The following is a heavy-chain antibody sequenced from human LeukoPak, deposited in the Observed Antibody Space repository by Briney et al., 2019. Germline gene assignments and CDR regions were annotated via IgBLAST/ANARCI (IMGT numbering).Heavy chain of an antibody. CDR2: IRYDGSNK. CDR3: ASIGPAHDYGDSEVSY. D-gene: IGHD4-17*01. V-gene: IGHV3-30*02. Sequence: GGSLRLSCAASGFTFSSYGMHWVRQAPGKGLEWVAFIRYDGSNKYYADSVKGRFTISRDNAKNSLYLQMNSLRAEDTAVYYCASIGPAHDYGDSEVSYWGQGTLVTVSS. CDR1: GFTFSSYG. J-gene: IGHJ4*02.